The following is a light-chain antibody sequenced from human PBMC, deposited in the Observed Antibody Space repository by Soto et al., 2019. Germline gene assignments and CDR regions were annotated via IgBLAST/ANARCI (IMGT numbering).Light chain of an antibody. CDR1: QSVSTN. J-gene: IGKJ1*01. Sequence: EIVMTQSPATLSVSPGERATLSCRASQSVSTNLAWYQQKPGQGPRLLIYGASTRATGIPARFSGSGSGTEFTLTISSLQSEDFATYFCLQHSNVPWAFGQGTKVDIK. CDR2: GAS. CDR3: LQHSNVPWA. V-gene: IGKV3-15*01.